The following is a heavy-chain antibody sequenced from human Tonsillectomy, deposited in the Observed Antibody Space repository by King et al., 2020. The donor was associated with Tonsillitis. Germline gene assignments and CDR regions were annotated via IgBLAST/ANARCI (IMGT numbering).Heavy chain of an antibody. V-gene: IGHV5-10-1*01. D-gene: IGHD3-9*01. CDR1: GYSFTSYW. CDR3: ARDGPSAANTIGGDWFEP. J-gene: IGHJ5*02. CDR2: IDPSDSYT. Sequence: QLVQSGAEVKKPGESLRISCKGSGYSFTSYWISWVRQMPGKGLEWMGRIDPSDSYTTYSPSFQGHVTISADKSISTAYLQWSSLKASDTAVYYCARDGPSAANTIGGDWFEPWGQGTLVTVSS.